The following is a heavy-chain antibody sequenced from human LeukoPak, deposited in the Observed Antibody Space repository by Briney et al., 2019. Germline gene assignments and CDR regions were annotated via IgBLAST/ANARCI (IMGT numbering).Heavy chain of an antibody. D-gene: IGHD2-15*01. V-gene: IGHV3-23*01. Sequence: GGSLRLSCAASGFTFSSYWMHWVRQAPGKGLEWVSAISGSGGSTYYADSVKGRFTISRDNSKNTLYLQMNSLRAEDTAVYYCAKAGGYCSGGSCYYFQHWGQGTLVTVSS. CDR1: GFTFSSYW. J-gene: IGHJ1*01. CDR2: ISGSGGST. CDR3: AKAGGYCSGGSCYYFQH.